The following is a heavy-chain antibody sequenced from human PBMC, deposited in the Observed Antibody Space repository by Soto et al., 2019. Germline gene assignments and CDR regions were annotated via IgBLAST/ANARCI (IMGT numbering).Heavy chain of an antibody. CDR1: GFIFSNAW. J-gene: IGHJ4*02. CDR2: IKSKTNGGTT. CDR3: TTDDPINRY. V-gene: IGHV3-15*01. Sequence: PGGSLRLSCAASGFIFSNAWMIWVRQAPGKGLEWVGRIKSKTNGGTTDYAAPVRGRFSTSRDDSKNTLYLQMNSLKTEDTAVYYCTTDDPINRYWGQGTLVTVSS.